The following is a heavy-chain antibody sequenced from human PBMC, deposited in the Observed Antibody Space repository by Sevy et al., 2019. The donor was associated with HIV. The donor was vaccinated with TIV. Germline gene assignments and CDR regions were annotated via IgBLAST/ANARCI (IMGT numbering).Heavy chain of an antibody. CDR2: INYSGST. CDR3: ASYNRYGDYGLDV. Sequence: SETLSLTCTVSGAAIGSGGYYWSWIRQHPGKGLEWMAYINYSGSTYYNPSLKSRLSVSLDTTKDQSNLKLSSVTAADTAVYYCASYNRYGDYGLDVWGLGTTVTVSS. J-gene: IGHJ6*02. D-gene: IGHD3-10*01. V-gene: IGHV4-31*03. CDR1: GAAIGSGGYY.